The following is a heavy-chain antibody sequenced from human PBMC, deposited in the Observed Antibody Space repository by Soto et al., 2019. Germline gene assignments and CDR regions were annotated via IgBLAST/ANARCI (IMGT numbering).Heavy chain of an antibody. Sequence: QVQLQESGPGLVKPSQTLSLTCTVSGGSISSGDYYWSWIRQPPGKGLEWIGYIYYSGSTYYNPSRKSRVTISVDTAKHQFSLKLSSVTAADTAVYYCARGGPGDFPLSYWGQGTLVTVSS. CDR3: ARGGPGDFPLSY. V-gene: IGHV4-30-4*01. D-gene: IGHD4-17*01. CDR1: GGSISSGDYY. CDR2: IYYSGST. J-gene: IGHJ4*02.